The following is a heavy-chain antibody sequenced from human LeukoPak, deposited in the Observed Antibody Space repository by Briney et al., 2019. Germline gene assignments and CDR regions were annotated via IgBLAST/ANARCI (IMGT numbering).Heavy chain of an antibody. D-gene: IGHD3-22*01. V-gene: IGHV1-18*01. Sequence: ASVTVFCKASGYTFINYGISWVRQAPGQGLEWMGWISTYNGNTNYAQKLQGRVTMTTDTSTSTAYMELRSLRSDDTAVYYCARAYYDSSAFDYWGQGTLVTVSS. CDR1: GYTFINYG. CDR3: ARAYYDSSAFDY. J-gene: IGHJ4*02. CDR2: ISTYNGNT.